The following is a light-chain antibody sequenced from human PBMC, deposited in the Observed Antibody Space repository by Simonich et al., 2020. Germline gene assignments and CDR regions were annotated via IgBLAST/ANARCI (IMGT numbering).Light chain of an antibody. Sequence: NFMLTQPHSVSESPGKTVTISCTRTSGSIASNYVQWYQQRPGSSPTTVIYEDNQSTSGVPDLFSGSIDSSSNSASLTISGLKTEDEADYYCQSYDSSNWVFGGGTKLTVL. CDR3: QSYDSSNWV. J-gene: IGLJ3*02. CDR2: EDN. CDR1: SGSIASNY. V-gene: IGLV6-57*01.